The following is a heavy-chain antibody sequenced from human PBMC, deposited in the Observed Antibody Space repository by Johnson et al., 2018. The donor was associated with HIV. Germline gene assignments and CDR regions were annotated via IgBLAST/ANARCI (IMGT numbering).Heavy chain of an antibody. CDR3: ARNIVVVTIDAFDI. D-gene: IGHD2-21*02. Sequence: RLTISRDNAKNTLFLQMNSLRPEDTAVYYCARNIVVVTIDAFDIWGQGTMVTVSS. J-gene: IGHJ3*02. V-gene: IGHV3-74*01.